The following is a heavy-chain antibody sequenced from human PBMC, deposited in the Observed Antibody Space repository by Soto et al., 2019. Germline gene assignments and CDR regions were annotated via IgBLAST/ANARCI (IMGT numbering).Heavy chain of an antibody. J-gene: IGHJ6*02. D-gene: IGHD1-1*01. CDR3: ARGRNWNALGSPYYYYGMDV. CDR1: GGSFSGYY. CDR2: INHSGST. Sequence: QVQLQQWGAGLLKPSETLSLTCAVYGGSFSGYYWSWIRQPPGKGLEWIGEINHSGSTNYNPSLKSRVTISVDTSKNQFSLQLSSVTAADTAVYYCARGRNWNALGSPYYYYGMDVWGQGTTVTVSS. V-gene: IGHV4-34*01.